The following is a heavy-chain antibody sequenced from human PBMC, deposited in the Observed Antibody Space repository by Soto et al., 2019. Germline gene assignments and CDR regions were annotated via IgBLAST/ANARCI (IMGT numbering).Heavy chain of an antibody. V-gene: IGHV4-30-2*01. CDR2: IYHTGRT. CDR1: GGSISSGGYT. Sequence: LSLTCAVSGGSISSGGYTWSWIRQPPGKGLEWIGYIYHTGRTYYNPSLKSRVTISVDKSKNQFSLKLNSVTAADTAVYYCARGDFYDSSGYYDYWGQGTLVTVSS. D-gene: IGHD3-22*01. CDR3: ARGDFYDSSGYYDY. J-gene: IGHJ4*02.